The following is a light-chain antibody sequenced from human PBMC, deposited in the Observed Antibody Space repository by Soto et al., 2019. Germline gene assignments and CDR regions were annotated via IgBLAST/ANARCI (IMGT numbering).Light chain of an antibody. CDR2: GVS. V-gene: IGKV3-15*01. CDR3: QQYNNWPHT. CDR1: QSVSSK. Sequence: EIVMTQSPATLSVSKGERATLSCRASQSVSSKLAWFQQKPGQAPSLLIYGVSTRAIGVPVRFSGSGSGTEFTLTINSLQSEDFAVYYCQQYNNWPHTFGQGTKVDIK. J-gene: IGKJ2*01.